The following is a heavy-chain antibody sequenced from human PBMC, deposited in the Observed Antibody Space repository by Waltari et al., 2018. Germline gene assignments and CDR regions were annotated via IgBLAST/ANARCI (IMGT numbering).Heavy chain of an antibody. D-gene: IGHD5-12*01. CDR3: ARNIVATTDDAFDI. V-gene: IGHV4-59*08. CDR1: GGSISSYY. CDR2: IYYSGST. J-gene: IGHJ3*02. Sequence: QVQLQESGPGLVKPSETLSLTCTVPGGSISSYYWSWIRQPPGKGLEWIGYIYYSGSTNYNPSLKSRVTISVDTSKNQFSLKLSSVTAADTAVYYCARNIVATTDDAFDIWGQGTMVTVSS.